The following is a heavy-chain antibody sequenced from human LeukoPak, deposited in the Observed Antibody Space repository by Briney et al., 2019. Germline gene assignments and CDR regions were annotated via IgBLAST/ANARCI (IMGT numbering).Heavy chain of an antibody. D-gene: IGHD2-8*01. CDR3: ALAPNSNWFDF. Sequence: SETLSLTCTVSGDSTSDFYWTWIRQSPGKGLEWIGNIHYSGSTVYDPSLKSRGTISIDTSRRQFFLKLNSVTAADTAVYFCALAPNSNWFDFWGPGTLVTVSS. J-gene: IGHJ5*01. CDR1: GDSTSDFY. CDR2: IHYSGST. V-gene: IGHV4-59*03.